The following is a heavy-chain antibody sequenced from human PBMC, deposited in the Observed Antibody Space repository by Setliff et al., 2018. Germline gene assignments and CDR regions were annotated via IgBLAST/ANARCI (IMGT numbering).Heavy chain of an antibody. Sequence: SETLSLTCAVYGGSFSGYYWSWIRQPPGKGLEWIGEINHSGSTNYNPSLKSRVTISVDTSKNQFSLKLSSVTAADTAVYYCARGGVQRWLQSHYFDYWGQGALVTVSS. CDR1: GGSFSGYY. CDR2: INHSGST. J-gene: IGHJ4*02. V-gene: IGHV4-34*01. D-gene: IGHD5-12*01. CDR3: ARGGVQRWLQSHYFDY.